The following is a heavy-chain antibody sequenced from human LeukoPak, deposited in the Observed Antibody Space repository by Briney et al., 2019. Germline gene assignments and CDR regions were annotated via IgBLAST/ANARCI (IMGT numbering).Heavy chain of an antibody. CDR2: IYYSGST. D-gene: IGHD2-21*01. Sequence: PSETLSLTCTVSGGSISSYYWSWIRQSPGKGLEWIGYIYYSGSTNYNPSLQSRVTISVDTSKNQFSLRLSSVSAADTAVYYCAREGDCRTTRCDGFDIWGQGTMVTVSS. CDR3: AREGDCRTTRCDGFDI. CDR1: GGSISSYY. J-gene: IGHJ3*02. V-gene: IGHV4-59*01.